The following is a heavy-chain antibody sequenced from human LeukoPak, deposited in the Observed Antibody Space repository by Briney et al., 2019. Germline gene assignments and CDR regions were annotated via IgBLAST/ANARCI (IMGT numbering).Heavy chain of an antibody. J-gene: IGHJ4*02. CDR3: ARGYDFWSGFPPNFDY. CDR1: GYTFTGYY. V-gene: IGHV1-8*03. CDR2: MNPNSGNT. D-gene: IGHD3-3*01. Sequence: GASVKVSYKASGYTFTGYYMHWVRQATGQRLEWMGWMNPNSGNTGYAQKFQGRVTITRNTSISTAYMELSSLRSEDTAVYYCARGYDFWSGFPPNFDYWGQGTLVTVSS.